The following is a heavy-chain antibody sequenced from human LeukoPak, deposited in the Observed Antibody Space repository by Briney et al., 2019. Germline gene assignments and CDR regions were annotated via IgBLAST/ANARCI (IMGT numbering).Heavy chain of an antibody. CDR1: GFTFSSHW. J-gene: IGHJ4*02. V-gene: IGHV3-74*01. CDR2: INSDGSST. Sequence: GGSLRLSCAASGFTFSSHWMHWVRQAPGKGLVWVSRINSDGSSTDYADSVKGRFTISRDNAKNTLYLQMNSLRAEDTAVYCCAKDRAVAYQGCDYWGQGTLVTVSS. CDR3: AKDRAVAYQGCDY. D-gene: IGHD6-19*01.